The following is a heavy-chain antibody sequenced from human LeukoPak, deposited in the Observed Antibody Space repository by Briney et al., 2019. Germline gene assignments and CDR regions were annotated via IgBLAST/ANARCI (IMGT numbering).Heavy chain of an antibody. CDR1: GGSISSHY. CDR3: ARVQVERIQLWEYYFDY. Sequence: SETLSLTCTVSGGSISSHYWSWIRQPPGKGLEWIGYIYYSGSTNYNPSLKSRVTISVDTSKNQFSLKLSSVTAADTAVYYCARVQVERIQLWEYYFDYWGQGTLATVSS. V-gene: IGHV4-59*11. D-gene: IGHD5-18*01. CDR2: IYYSGST. J-gene: IGHJ4*02.